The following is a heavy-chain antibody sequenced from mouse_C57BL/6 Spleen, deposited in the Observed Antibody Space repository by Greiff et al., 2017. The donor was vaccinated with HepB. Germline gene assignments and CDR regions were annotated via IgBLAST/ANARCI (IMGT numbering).Heavy chain of an antibody. Sequence: EVQLQQSGGGLVQPGGSMKLSCVASGFTFSNYWMNWVRQSPEKGLEWVAQIRLKSDNYATHYAESVKGRFTISRDDSKSSVYLQMNNLRAEDTGIYYCTGITTVVAPFDYWGQGTTLTVSS. J-gene: IGHJ2*01. V-gene: IGHV6-3*01. CDR1: GFTFSNYW. D-gene: IGHD1-1*01. CDR2: IRLKSDNYAT. CDR3: TGITTVVAPFDY.